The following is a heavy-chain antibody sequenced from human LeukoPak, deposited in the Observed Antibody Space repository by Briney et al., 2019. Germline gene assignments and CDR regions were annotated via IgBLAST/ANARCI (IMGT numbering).Heavy chain of an antibody. Sequence: GGSLRLSCAASGFTFSSYTMNWVRQAPGKGLEWVSYISSSGSATYYADSVKGRFTISRDNAKNSLYQQMNGLRAEDTAVYYCANGGSLDYWGQGTLVTVSS. V-gene: IGHV3-48*01. D-gene: IGHD3-16*01. CDR1: GFTFSSYT. J-gene: IGHJ4*02. CDR3: ANGGSLDY. CDR2: ISSSGSAT.